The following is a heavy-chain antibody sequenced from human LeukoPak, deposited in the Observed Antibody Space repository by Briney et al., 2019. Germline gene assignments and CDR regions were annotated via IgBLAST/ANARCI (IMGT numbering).Heavy chain of an antibody. V-gene: IGHV6-1*01. Sequence: SQTLSLTCAISGDSVSINSAAWNWIRQSPSRGLEWLGSTYYRSKWYNDYAVSVKSRITINPDTSKNQFSLQLNSVTPEDTAVYYCARGYSSGYWNWFDHWGQGTLVTVSS. D-gene: IGHD6-19*01. CDR3: ARGYSSGYWNWFDH. J-gene: IGHJ5*02. CDR1: GDSVSINSAA. CDR2: TYYRSKWYN.